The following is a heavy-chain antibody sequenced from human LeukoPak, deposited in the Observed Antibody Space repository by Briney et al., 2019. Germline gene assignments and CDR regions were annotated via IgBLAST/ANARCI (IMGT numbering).Heavy chain of an antibody. Sequence: SETLSLTCTVSGGSISSSSYYWGWIRQPPGKGLEWIGSIYYSGSTYYNPSLKSRVTISVDTSKNQFSLKLSSVTAADTAVYYCARQAYYYGSGSYSFDYWGQGTLVTVPS. CDR3: ARQAYYYGSGSYSFDY. CDR1: GGSISSSSYY. V-gene: IGHV4-39*01. J-gene: IGHJ4*02. CDR2: IYYSGST. D-gene: IGHD3-10*01.